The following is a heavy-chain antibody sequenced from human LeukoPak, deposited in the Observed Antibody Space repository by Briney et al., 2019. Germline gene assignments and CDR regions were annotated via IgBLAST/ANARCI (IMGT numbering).Heavy chain of an antibody. CDR3: ARRAGAYSHPYDY. CDR2: IYSDNT. D-gene: IGHD4/OR15-4a*01. CDR1: GFTVSSNS. Sequence: GGSLRLSCTVSGFTVSSNSMSWVRQAPGKGLEWVSFIYSDNTHYSDSVKGRFTISRDNSKNTLYLQMNSLRAEDTAVYYCARRAGAYSHPYDYWGQGTLVTVPS. V-gene: IGHV3-53*01. J-gene: IGHJ4*02.